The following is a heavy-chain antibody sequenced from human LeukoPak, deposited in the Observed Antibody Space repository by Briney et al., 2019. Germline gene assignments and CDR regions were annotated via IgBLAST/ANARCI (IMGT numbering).Heavy chain of an antibody. D-gene: IGHD5-18*01. CDR3: ARRNTPDMARLGPLDDAFDI. Sequence: GESLKISCKGSGYSFTSYWIGWVGQMPGKGLEWLGIIYPGDSDTRYSPSFQGQVTISADKSISTAYLQWSSLKASDTAMYYCARRNTPDMARLGPLDDAFDIWGQGTMVTVSS. CDR1: GYSFTSYW. J-gene: IGHJ3*02. CDR2: IYPGDSDT. V-gene: IGHV5-51*01.